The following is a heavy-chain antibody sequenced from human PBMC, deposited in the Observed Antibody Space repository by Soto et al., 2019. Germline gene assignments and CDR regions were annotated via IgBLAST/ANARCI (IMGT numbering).Heavy chain of an antibody. D-gene: IGHD1-1*01. J-gene: IGHJ6*02. CDR3: ARVRKYQLDLRQFYGMDV. Sequence: QMHLVQSGAQVKRPGASVKVSCKASGFTFTSYYMHWVRQAPGQGPEWMGQITPVGGTTTYAQKFQGRVTMTRDTATSTVYIELSGLRSEDTAVYYCARVRKYQLDLRQFYGMDVWGQGTTVTVSS. CDR1: GFTFTSYY. V-gene: IGHV1-46*01. CDR2: ITPVGGTT.